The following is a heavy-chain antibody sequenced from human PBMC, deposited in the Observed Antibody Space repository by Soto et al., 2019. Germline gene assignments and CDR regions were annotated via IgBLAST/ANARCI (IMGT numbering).Heavy chain of an antibody. CDR1: GISISSSGYY. CDR2: LYYNVGT. V-gene: IGHV4-39*01. D-gene: IGHD2-21*01. Sequence: PSETLSLTCTVSGISISSSGYYWGWIRQPPGRGLEWIGSLYYNVGTYYNPSLKSRVTISADTSANQFSLMVNSVTAADTAIYSCPRIPYGHWVECWGQGTMVSVSS. J-gene: IGHJ4*02. CDR3: PRIPYGHWVEC.